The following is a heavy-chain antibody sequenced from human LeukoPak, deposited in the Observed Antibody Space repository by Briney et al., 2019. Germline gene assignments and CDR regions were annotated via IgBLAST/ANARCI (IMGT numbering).Heavy chain of an antibody. CDR3: SRGLSDVY. CDR2: INHSGIT. J-gene: IGHJ4*02. Sequence: SETRSLTCGVYGGSFSGYYWTWIRQPPGKGLEWIGEINHSGITNYNPSLKSRVTISIDTSKSQFSLKLNSVTAADTAVYYCSRGLSDVYWGQGTLVTVSS. CDR1: GGSFSGYY. V-gene: IGHV4-34*01.